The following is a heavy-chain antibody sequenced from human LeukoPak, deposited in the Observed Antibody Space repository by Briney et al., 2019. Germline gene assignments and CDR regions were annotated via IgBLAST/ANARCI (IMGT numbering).Heavy chain of an antibody. Sequence: GGSLTLSCEASGFTFSSYAMSWFGQAPGKGREWVSAISGSGGSTYYADSVKGRFTISRDNSKNTLYLQMNSLRAEDTAVYYCAKDQFSSGLNWFDPWGQGTLVTVSS. D-gene: IGHD6-19*01. CDR3: AKDQFSSGLNWFDP. V-gene: IGHV3-23*01. J-gene: IGHJ5*02. CDR2: ISGSGGST. CDR1: GFTFSSYA.